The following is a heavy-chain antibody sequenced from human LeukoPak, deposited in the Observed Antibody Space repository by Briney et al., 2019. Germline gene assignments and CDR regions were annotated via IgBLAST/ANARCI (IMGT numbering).Heavy chain of an antibody. CDR1: GGSFSGYY. V-gene: IGHV4-34*01. Sequence: SETLSLTCAVYGGSFSGYYWSWIRQPPGKGLEWIGEINHSGSTNYNPSLKSRDTISVDTSKNQFSLKLSSVTAADTAVYYCASSITGTTRTSDYWGQGTLVTVSS. CDR2: INHSGST. CDR3: ASSITGTTRTSDY. D-gene: IGHD1-20*01. J-gene: IGHJ4*02.